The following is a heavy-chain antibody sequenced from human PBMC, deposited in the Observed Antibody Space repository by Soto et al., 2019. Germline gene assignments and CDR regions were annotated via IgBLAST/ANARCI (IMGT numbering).Heavy chain of an antibody. CDR1: GGTFSSYA. CDR2: IIPIFGTA. Sequence: QVQLVQSGAEVKKPGSSVKVSCKASGGTFSSYAISWVRQAPGQGLEWMGGIIPIFGTANYAQKFQGRVTITADESTSTAHMELSSLRSEDTAVYYCARTREGYCISTSCQDNWLDPWGQGTLVTVSS. V-gene: IGHV1-69*12. D-gene: IGHD2-2*01. CDR3: ARTREGYCISTSCQDNWLDP. J-gene: IGHJ5*02.